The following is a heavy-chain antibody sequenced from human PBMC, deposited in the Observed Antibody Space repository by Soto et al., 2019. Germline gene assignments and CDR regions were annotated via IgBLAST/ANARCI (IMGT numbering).Heavy chain of an antibody. J-gene: IGHJ5*02. CDR3: ARLGYVGNWFDP. CDR2: IYYSGST. Sequence: PSETLSLTCSVSGGSISSSGYYWGWIRQPPGKGLEWIGSIYYSGSTYYNPSLKSRVTISVDTSKNQFSLKLSSVTAADTAVYYCARLGYVGNWFDPWGQGTLVTVSS. D-gene: IGHD2-8*01. CDR1: GGSISSSGYY. V-gene: IGHV4-39*01.